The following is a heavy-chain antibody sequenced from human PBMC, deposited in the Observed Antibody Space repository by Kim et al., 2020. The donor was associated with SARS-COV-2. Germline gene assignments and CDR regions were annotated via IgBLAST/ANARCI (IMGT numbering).Heavy chain of an antibody. CDR3: ARHSPQTTVKVYYYYGMDV. V-gene: IGHV5-51*01. Sequence: GESLKISCKGSGYSFTSYWIGWVRQMPGKGLEWMGIIYPGDSDTRYSPSFQGQVTISADKSISTAYLQWSSLKASDTAMYYCARHSPQTTVKVYYYYGMDVWGQGTTVTVSS. D-gene: IGHD4-4*01. CDR1: GYSFTSYW. CDR2: IYPGDSDT. J-gene: IGHJ6*02.